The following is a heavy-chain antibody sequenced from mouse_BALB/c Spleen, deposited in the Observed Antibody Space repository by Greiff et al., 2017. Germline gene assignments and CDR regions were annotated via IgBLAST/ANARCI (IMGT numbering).Heavy chain of an antibody. D-gene: IGHD1-2*01. Sequence: LQPGAELVRPGASVKLSCKASGYTFTSYWINWVKQRPGQGLEWIGGINPSNGGTNFNEKFKSKATLTVDKSSSTAYMQLSSLTSEDSAVYYCTRFITTAPMDYWGQGTSVTVSS. CDR1: GYTFTSYW. CDR2: INPSNGGT. CDR3: TRFITTAPMDY. J-gene: IGHJ4*01. V-gene: IGHV1S81*02.